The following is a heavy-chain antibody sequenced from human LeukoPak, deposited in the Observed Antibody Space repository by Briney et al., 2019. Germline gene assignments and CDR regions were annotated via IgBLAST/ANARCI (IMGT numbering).Heavy chain of an antibody. J-gene: IGHJ4*02. CDR1: GFTFSSYA. Sequence: GRSLRPSCAASGFTFSSYAMHWVRQAPGKGLEWVAVISYDGSNKYYADSVKGRFTISRDNSKNTLYLQMNSLRAEDTAVYSCAREHYGDLYFDYWGQGTLVTVSS. D-gene: IGHD4-17*01. CDR2: ISYDGSNK. CDR3: AREHYGDLYFDY. V-gene: IGHV3-30-3*01.